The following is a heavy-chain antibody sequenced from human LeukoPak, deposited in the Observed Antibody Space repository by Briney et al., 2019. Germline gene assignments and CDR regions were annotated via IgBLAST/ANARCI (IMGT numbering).Heavy chain of an antibody. J-gene: IGHJ6*02. CDR3: ARGGHSSPYSYYYGMDV. D-gene: IGHD6-13*01. Sequence: GGSLRLSCAASGFTFSGFWMNWVRQAPGKGLEWVSYISSSGSTIYYADPVKGRFTISRDNAKNSLYLQMNSLRAEDTAVYYCARGGHSSPYSYYYGMDVWGQGTTVTVSS. CDR1: GFTFSGFW. V-gene: IGHV3-48*04. CDR2: ISSSGSTI.